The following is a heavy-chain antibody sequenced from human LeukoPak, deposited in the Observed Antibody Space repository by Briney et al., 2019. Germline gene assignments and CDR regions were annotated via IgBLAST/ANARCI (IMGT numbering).Heavy chain of an antibody. CDR1: GGSFSSGSYY. CDR3: ARGGGDWGFHQSDY. CDR2: IYTSGST. V-gene: IGHV4-61*02. Sequence: SQTLSLTCTVSGGSFSSGSYYWSWIRQPAGKGLEWIGRIYTSGSTNYNPSLKSRVTISVDTSKNQFSLKLSSVTAADTAVYYCARGGGDWGFHQSDYWGQGTLVIVSS. J-gene: IGHJ4*02. D-gene: IGHD2-21*01.